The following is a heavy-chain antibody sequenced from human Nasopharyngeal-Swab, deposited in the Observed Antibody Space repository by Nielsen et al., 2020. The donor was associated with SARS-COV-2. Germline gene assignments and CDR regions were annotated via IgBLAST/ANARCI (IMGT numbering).Heavy chain of an antibody. V-gene: IGHV4-31*03. D-gene: IGHD3-22*01. Sequence: SETLSLTCTVAGASINSANSYWSWIRQHPGKDLEWIGNIYYTGSTNSNPSLKSRVTMSVDASKNQFSLKLSSVVAADTAVYHCARVFYDSSGYYWDYWGQGTLVTVSS. J-gene: IGHJ4*02. CDR3: ARVFYDSSGYYWDY. CDR2: IYYTGST. CDR1: GASINSANSY.